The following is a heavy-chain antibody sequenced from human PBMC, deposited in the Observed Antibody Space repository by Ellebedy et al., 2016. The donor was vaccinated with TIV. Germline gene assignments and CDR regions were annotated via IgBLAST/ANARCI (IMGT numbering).Heavy chain of an antibody. CDR3: ASNGEYSYGYYDYYGMDV. Sequence: MPSETLSLTCTVSGGSISSYYWSWIRQPPGKGLEWIGYIYYSGSTNYNPSLKSRVTISVDTSKNQFSLKLSSVTAADTAVYYCASNGEYSYGYYDYYGMDVWGQGTTVTVSS. D-gene: IGHD5-18*01. CDR2: IYYSGST. J-gene: IGHJ6*02. CDR1: GGSISSYY. V-gene: IGHV4-59*08.